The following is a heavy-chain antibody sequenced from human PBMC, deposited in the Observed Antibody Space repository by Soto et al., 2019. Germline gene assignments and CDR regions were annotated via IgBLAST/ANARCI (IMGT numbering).Heavy chain of an antibody. D-gene: IGHD1-1*01. CDR2: IIPYFGTT. V-gene: IGHV1-69*05. Sequence: SSVKVSCNASGGTFRSYAISWVRQAPGQGLEWMGWIIPYFGTTNYAQKLQGRVTMTTDKSTSTAYMELRSLRSDDTAVYYCARDTGGGTGTLYYYYGMDVWGQGTTVTVSS. J-gene: IGHJ6*02. CDR3: ARDTGGGTGTLYYYYGMDV. CDR1: GGTFRSYA.